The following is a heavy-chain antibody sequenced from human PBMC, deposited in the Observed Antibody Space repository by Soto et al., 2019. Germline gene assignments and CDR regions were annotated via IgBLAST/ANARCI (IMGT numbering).Heavy chain of an antibody. V-gene: IGHV3-53*04. CDR1: GFTVSSNY. J-gene: IGHJ3*02. D-gene: IGHD4-17*01. Sequence: GGSLRLSCAASGFTVSSNYMSWVRQAPGKGLEWVSVIYSGGSTYYTDSVKGRFTISRQISKNTLFFQLNSLRVEDTAVYYCARGHYGDYSDLFDIGGQGKMVTVS. CDR2: IYSGGST. CDR3: ARGHYGDYSDLFDI.